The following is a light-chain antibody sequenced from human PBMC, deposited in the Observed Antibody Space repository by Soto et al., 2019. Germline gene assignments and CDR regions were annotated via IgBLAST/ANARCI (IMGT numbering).Light chain of an antibody. Sequence: DIQMTQSPSSLSASVGDRVTITCRASQSISSYLNWYQQKPGKAPKLLIYAASSLQSGVPSRFSGSGSGTDFTLTISSLQPEDFATYYCQQSYSTPLSVGRRTRLEIK. V-gene: IGKV1-39*01. CDR2: AAS. CDR3: QQSYSTPLS. CDR1: QSISSY. J-gene: IGKJ5*01.